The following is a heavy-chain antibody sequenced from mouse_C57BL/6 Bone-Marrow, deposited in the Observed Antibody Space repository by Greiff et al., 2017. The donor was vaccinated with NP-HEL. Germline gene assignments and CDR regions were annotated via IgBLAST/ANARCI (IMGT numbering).Heavy chain of an antibody. CDR3: ARGIYGSSRYWYFDV. Sequence: QVQLQQPGAELVMPGASVKLSCKASGYTFTSYWMHWVKQRPGQGLEWIGEIDPSDSYTNYNQKFKGKSTLTVDKSSSTAYMQLSSLTSEDSAVYYCARGIYGSSRYWYFDVWGTGTTVTVSS. J-gene: IGHJ1*03. CDR2: IDPSDSYT. V-gene: IGHV1-69*01. CDR1: GYTFTSYW. D-gene: IGHD1-1*01.